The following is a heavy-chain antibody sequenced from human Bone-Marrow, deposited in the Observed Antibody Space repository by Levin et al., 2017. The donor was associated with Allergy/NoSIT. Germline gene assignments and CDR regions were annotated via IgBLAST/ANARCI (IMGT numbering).Heavy chain of an antibody. CDR1: GFSLTTSPMC. J-gene: IGHJ6*02. D-gene: IGHD4-11*01. CDR3: ARDSYHYGMDV. V-gene: IGHV2-70*01. CDR2: IDWKDGK. Sequence: RRSGPTLVKPTQTLTLTCTFSGFSLTTSPMCMSWIRQPPGRALEWLAFIDWKDGKYYNPSLETRLTISTDTSKNQVVLTMTNMDPVDTGTYYCARDSYHYGMDVWGPGTTVTVSS.